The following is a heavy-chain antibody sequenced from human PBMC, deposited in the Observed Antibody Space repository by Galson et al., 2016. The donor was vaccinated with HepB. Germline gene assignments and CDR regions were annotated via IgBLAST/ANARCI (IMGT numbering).Heavy chain of an antibody. J-gene: IGHJ3*02. CDR3: EGFPDPLDI. CDR2: IFSFDAT. Sequence: SLRLSCAASGFTVSGKYMSWARLAPGKGLEWVSAIFSFDATFYRDSVKGRLTIFRDTSRNTLYLQMDNLRADDTAIYYCEGFPDPLDIWGLGTMVTVS. CDR1: GFTVSGKY. V-gene: IGHV3-53*01.